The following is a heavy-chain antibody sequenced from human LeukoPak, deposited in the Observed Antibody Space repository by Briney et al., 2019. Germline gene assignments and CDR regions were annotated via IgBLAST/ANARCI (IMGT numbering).Heavy chain of an antibody. CDR2: IYYSGST. Sequence: SETLSLTCAIYSESFSGYFWSWIRQPPGKGLEWIGSIYYSGSTYYNPSLKSRVTISVDTSKNQFSLKLSSVTAADTAVYFCARVPLGGSPDYWGQGTLVTVSS. J-gene: IGHJ4*02. V-gene: IGHV4-34*01. CDR3: ARVPLGGSPDY. CDR1: SESFSGYF. D-gene: IGHD3-16*01.